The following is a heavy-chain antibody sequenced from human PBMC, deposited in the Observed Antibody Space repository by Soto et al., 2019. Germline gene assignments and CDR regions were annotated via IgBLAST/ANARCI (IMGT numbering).Heavy chain of an antibody. CDR1: GYTFTNYA. D-gene: IGHD3-22*01. CDR2: INVGDGNT. V-gene: IGHV1-3*01. CDR3: ARDTSGYSPFDY. Sequence: ASVKVSCKASGYTFTNYAIHWVRQAPGQRLEWMGRINVGDGNTRYSQKFQDRVTITTDTSASTAYMELSSLRSEDTALYYCARDTSGYSPFDYWGQGTLVTVSS. J-gene: IGHJ4*02.